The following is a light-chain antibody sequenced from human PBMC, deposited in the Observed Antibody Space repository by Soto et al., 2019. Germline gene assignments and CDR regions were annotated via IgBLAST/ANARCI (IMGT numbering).Light chain of an antibody. CDR1: QSVTSSR. Sequence: EIVLTQSTGTLSLSPGERATLSCRTSQSVTSSRLAWYQQKRGQTPRLLIYGASNRATGIPDRFSGSGSGTDFTLTISRLEPEDFAVYYCQQYGTSPEAFGQGTKVEIK. CDR3: QQYGTSPEA. V-gene: IGKV3-20*01. J-gene: IGKJ1*01. CDR2: GAS.